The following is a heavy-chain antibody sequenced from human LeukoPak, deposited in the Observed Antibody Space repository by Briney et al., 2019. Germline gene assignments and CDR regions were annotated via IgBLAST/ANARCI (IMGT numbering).Heavy chain of an antibody. CDR2: ITSDGDYT. CDR3: ASRSGYSYGHFAY. J-gene: IGHJ4*02. V-gene: IGHV3-23*01. D-gene: IGHD5-18*01. Sequence: GGSLRLSSAASGFTFSNYAMSWVRQAPGTGLEWVSAITSDGDYTYYADSVKGRFTISRDNSKNTLYLQMSSLRAEDTAVYYCASRSGYSYGHFAYWGQGTLVTVSS. CDR1: GFTFSNYA.